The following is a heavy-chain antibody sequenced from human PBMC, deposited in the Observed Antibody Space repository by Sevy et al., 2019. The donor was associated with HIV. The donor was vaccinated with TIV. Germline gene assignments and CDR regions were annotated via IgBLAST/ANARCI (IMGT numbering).Heavy chain of an antibody. CDR2: INQAGSDK. Sequence: WGSLRLSCAASGFTFSDSWMTWVRQGPGKGLEWVANINQAGSDKYYVDSVSGRFTISRDNAKNSLYLQMNSLRVEDTALYYCAGGGFLSRYWGQGSLVTVSS. CDR1: GFTFSDSW. CDR3: AGGGFLSRY. J-gene: IGHJ4*02. V-gene: IGHV3-7*01. D-gene: IGHD2-15*01.